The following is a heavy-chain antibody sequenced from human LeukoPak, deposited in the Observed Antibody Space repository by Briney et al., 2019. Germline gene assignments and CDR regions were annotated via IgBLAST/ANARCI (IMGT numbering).Heavy chain of an antibody. CDR2: INHSGST. CDR3: AILAPPYYYDSSGPDY. CDR1: GGSFSGYY. Sequence: PSETLSLTCAVYGGSFSGYYWSWTRQPPGKGLEWIGEINHSGSTNYNPSLKSRVTISVDTSKNQFSLKLSSVTAADTAVYYCAILAPPYYYDSSGPDYWGQEPLVTVPS. V-gene: IGHV4-34*01. J-gene: IGHJ4*02. D-gene: IGHD3-22*01.